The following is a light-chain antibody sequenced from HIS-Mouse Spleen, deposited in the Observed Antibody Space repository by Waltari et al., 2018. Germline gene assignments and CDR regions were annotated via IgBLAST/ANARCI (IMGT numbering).Light chain of an antibody. CDR3: SSYTSSSPYVV. CDR2: EVS. V-gene: IGLV2-14*01. Sequence: QPASVSGSPGQSITISCPGTSSDVGGYNYVSWYQQHPAKAPKLIIYEVSTRPSGVSNRFSGSKSGNTASLTISGLQAEDEADYYCSSYTSSSPYVVFGGGTKLTVL. J-gene: IGLJ2*01. CDR1: SSDVGGYNY.